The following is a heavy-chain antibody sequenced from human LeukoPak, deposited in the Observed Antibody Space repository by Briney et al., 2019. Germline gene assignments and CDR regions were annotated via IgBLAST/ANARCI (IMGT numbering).Heavy chain of an antibody. D-gene: IGHD6-19*01. V-gene: IGHV3-33*01. CDR1: GFTFSSYG. Sequence: GRSLRLSCAASGFTFSSYGMHWVRQAPGKGLEWVAVTWYDGSNKYYADSVKGRFTISRDNSKNTLYLQMNSLRAEDTAVYYCARGREQWLVRGQFDPWGQGTLVTVSS. CDR2: TWYDGSNK. CDR3: ARGREQWLVRGQFDP. J-gene: IGHJ5*02.